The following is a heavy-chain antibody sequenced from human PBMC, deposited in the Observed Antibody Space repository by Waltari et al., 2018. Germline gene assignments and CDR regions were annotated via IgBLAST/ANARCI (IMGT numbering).Heavy chain of an antibody. V-gene: IGHV3-23*03. CDR3: AIQSSGPHHDAFDI. D-gene: IGHD6-19*01. J-gene: IGHJ3*02. CDR1: GFTFSSYA. Sequence: EVQLLESGGGLVQPGGSLRLSCAASGFTFSSYASSWVRQAPGKGLEWVLVIYSGGSTYYADSVKGRFTISRDNSKNTLYLQMNSLRAEDTAVYYCAIQSSGPHHDAFDIWGQGTMVTVSS. CDR2: IYSGGST.